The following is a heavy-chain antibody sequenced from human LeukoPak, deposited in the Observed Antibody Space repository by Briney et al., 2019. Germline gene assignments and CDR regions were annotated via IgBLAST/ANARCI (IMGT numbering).Heavy chain of an antibody. D-gene: IGHD5-24*01. Sequence: VGSLRLSCAASGFTFSSYGMHWVRQAPGKGLEWVAFIHYDGSNKYYADSVRGRFTISRDNAKNTLYLQMNSLRAEDTAVYYCATEMATNPAFDYWAQRTLVSVSS. J-gene: IGHJ4*02. V-gene: IGHV3-30*02. CDR3: ATEMATNPAFDY. CDR2: IHYDGSNK. CDR1: GFTFSSYG.